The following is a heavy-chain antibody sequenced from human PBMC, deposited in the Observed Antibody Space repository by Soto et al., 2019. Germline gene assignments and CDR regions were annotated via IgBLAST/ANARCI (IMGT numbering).Heavy chain of an antibody. CDR1: GYSFTTYW. Sequence: EVQLVQSGAEVKKPGESLRISCKGSGYSFTTYWINWVRQMPGKGLEWMGRIDPSDSYTNYSPSFQGHVTFSADKSTSTAYVQWNSLKASDTAIYYCARLSDYHNSSYFLPIWGQGTLVSVSS. D-gene: IGHD3-10*01. J-gene: IGHJ4*02. CDR2: IDPSDSYT. V-gene: IGHV5-10-1*01. CDR3: ARLSDYHNSSYFLPI.